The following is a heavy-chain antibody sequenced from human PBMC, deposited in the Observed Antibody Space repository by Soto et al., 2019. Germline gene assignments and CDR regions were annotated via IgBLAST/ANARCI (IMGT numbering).Heavy chain of an antibody. V-gene: IGHV4-59*08. CDR3: ARHGKLGYHSSISCLRYYCHYIAV. CDR2: IYYSGST. Sequence: ASETLSLTCTGSGGSISSYYWSWIRQPPGKGLEWIGYIYYSGSTNYNPSLKSRVSISVDTSKNQFSLKLSSVTAADTAVYYCARHGKLGYHSSISCLRYYCHYIAVSGRGSTVIGSS. J-gene: IGHJ6*03. D-gene: IGHD2-2*01. CDR1: GGSISSYY.